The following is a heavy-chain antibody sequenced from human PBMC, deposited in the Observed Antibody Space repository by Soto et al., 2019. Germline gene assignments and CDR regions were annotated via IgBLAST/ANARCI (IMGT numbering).Heavy chain of an antibody. D-gene: IGHD5-12*01. J-gene: IGHJ4*02. CDR2: IYYSGGT. V-gene: IGHV4-30-4*01. CDR3: ARVGWLQSLQYFDY. Sequence: SETLSLTCSVSGGSISSGDYYWSWIRQPPGKGLEWIGYIYYSGGTYYNPSLKSRVTISVDTSQNQFSLKLSSVTAADTAVYYCARVGWLQSLQYFDYWGQGTLVTVSS. CDR1: GGSISSGDYY.